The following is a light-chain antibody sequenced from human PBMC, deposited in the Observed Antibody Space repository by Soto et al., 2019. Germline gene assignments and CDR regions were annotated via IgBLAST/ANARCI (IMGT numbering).Light chain of an antibody. V-gene: IGKV1-27*01. CDR1: QDISNY. CDR2: AAS. CDR3: QNLDSAAFT. Sequence: DIQMTQSPSSLSASVGDRVTITCRASQDISNYLAWYQQRPGKVPKLLIYAASTLQSDVPSRFSGSGSGTAFTLTISSLLPEDVATYYCQNLDSAAFTFGLGTKVDIK. J-gene: IGKJ3*01.